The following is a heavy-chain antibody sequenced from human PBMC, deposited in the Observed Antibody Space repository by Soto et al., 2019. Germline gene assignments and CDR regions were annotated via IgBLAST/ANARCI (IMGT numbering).Heavy chain of an antibody. CDR3: ARRYGDYLAYFDY. J-gene: IGHJ4*02. D-gene: IGHD4-17*01. CDR2: IYYSGST. Sequence: QLQLQESGPGLVEPSETLSLTCTVSGGSISSSSYYWGWIRQPPGKGLEWIGSIYYSGSTYYNPSLKSRVTISVDTSKNQFSLKLSSVTAADTAVYYCARRYGDYLAYFDYWGQGTLVTVSS. CDR1: GGSISSSSYY. V-gene: IGHV4-39*01.